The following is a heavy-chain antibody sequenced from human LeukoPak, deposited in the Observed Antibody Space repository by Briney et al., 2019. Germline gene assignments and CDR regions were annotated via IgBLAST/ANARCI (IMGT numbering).Heavy chain of an antibody. CDR2: IRFDGSNE. J-gene: IGHJ6*03. V-gene: IGHV3-30*02. D-gene: IGHD3-10*01. CDR1: GFTLSSYG. CDR3: AKRGSYYYYMDV. Sequence: PGGSLRLSCAASGFTLSSYGVHWVRQAPGKGLEGVAFIRFDGSNENYPDSVKGRFTISRDTSKNTLYLQMNSLRAEDTAVYYCAKRGSYYYYMDVWGKGTTVTVSS.